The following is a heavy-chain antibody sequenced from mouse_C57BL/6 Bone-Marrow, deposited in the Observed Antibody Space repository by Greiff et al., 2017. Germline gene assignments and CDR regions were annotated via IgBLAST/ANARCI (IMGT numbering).Heavy chain of an antibody. CDR2: IDPNSGGT. J-gene: IGHJ1*03. CDR3: ERRGGYYCGSSHGGYFDV. D-gene: IGHD1-1*01. Sequence: QVQLKQPGAELVKPGASVKLSCKASGYTFTSYWMHWVKQRPGRGLEWIGRIDPNSGGTKYNEKFKSKATLTVDKPSSTAYMQLSSLTSEDSAVYYCERRGGYYCGSSHGGYFDVWGTGTTVTVFS. CDR1: GYTFTSYW. V-gene: IGHV1-72*01.